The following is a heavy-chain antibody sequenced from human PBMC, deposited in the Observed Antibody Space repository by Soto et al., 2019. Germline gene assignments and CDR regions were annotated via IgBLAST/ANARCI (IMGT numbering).Heavy chain of an antibody. J-gene: IGHJ4*02. CDR3: ARVKGGTTRRAFDS. V-gene: IGHV4-31*03. CDR1: GDSISSGGYY. D-gene: IGHD1-7*01. CDR2: IYDNGGA. Sequence: QVQLQESGPGLVKPSQTLSLTCTVSGDSISSGGYYWMWIRQHPGKGLEWIGYIYDNGGAYYSPSPRGRVVISLDRSENHFSLRLSSVTAADTAVYYCARVKGGTTRRAFDSWGQGTLVTVSS.